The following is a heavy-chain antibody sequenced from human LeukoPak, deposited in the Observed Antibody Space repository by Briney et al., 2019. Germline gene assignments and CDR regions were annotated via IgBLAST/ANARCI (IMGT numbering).Heavy chain of an antibody. CDR2: TYYRSKWYN. J-gene: IGHJ6*04. CDR1: GDSVSSNSAA. V-gene: IGHV6-1*01. Sequence: PSQTLSLTCAISGDSVSSNSAAWNWIRQSPSRGLEWLGRTYYRSKWYNDYAVSVKSRITINPDTSKNQFSLQLNSVTPEDTAVYYCARDPAAVAGTYYYYYGMDVWGKGTTVTVSS. CDR3: ARDPAAVAGTYYYYYGMDV. D-gene: IGHD6-19*01.